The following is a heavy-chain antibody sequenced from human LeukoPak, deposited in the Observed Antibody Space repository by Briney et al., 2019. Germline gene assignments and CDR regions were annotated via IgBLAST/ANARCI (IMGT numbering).Heavy chain of an antibody. J-gene: IGHJ4*02. D-gene: IGHD6-13*01. CDR2: ISSSSSYI. Sequence: GGSVRLFCAASGFTFSSYSMNWVRQAPGKGLEWVSSISSSSSYIYYADSVKGRFTISRDNAKNSLYLQMNSLRAEDTAVYYCARVGGSSWSSTTFFDYWGQGTLVTVSS. V-gene: IGHV3-21*01. CDR1: GFTFSSYS. CDR3: ARVGGSSWSSTTFFDY.